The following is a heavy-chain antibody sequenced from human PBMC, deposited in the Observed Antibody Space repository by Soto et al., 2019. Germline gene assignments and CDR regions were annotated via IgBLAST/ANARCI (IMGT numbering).Heavy chain of an antibody. CDR1: GFTFSSYA. CDR3: AKDRPSDYSSLNWFDP. Sequence: PGGSLRLSCAASGFTFSSYAMTWVRQAPGKGLEWVSTISDTGDNTYYADSMKGQFTISRDNSKNTLYLQMNSLRVEDTAVYYCAKDRPSDYSSLNWFDPWGQGTLVTAPQ. V-gene: IGHV3-23*01. CDR2: ISDTGDNT. J-gene: IGHJ5*02. D-gene: IGHD4-4*01.